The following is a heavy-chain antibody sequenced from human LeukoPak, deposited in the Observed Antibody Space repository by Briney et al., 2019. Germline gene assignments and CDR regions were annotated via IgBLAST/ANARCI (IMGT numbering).Heavy chain of an antibody. CDR1: GFTFSSYG. CDR2: ISYDGSNK. J-gene: IGHJ4*02. Sequence: PGGSLRLSCAASGFTFSSYGMHWVRQAPGKGLEWVAVISYDGSNKYYADSVKGRFTISRDNSKNTLYLQMNSLRAEDTAVYYCAKQGERGYSSSWYGTLALYYFDYWGQGTLVTVSS. D-gene: IGHD6-13*01. V-gene: IGHV3-30*18. CDR3: AKQGERGYSSSWYGTLALYYFDY.